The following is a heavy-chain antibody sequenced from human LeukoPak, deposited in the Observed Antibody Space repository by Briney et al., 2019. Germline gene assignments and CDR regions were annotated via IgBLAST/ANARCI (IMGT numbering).Heavy chain of an antibody. CDR2: ITSSSTDI. V-gene: IGHV3-48*02. CDR3: ATSGNYYLKY. Sequence: GGSLRLSCAASGFTFSTYNMNWVRQAPGKGLEWVSHITSSSTDIYYADSVKGRFTISRDNAKNALSLQMNSLRDEDTAVYYCATSGNYYLKYWGQGTLVTVSS. CDR1: GFTFSTYN. J-gene: IGHJ4*02. D-gene: IGHD1-26*01.